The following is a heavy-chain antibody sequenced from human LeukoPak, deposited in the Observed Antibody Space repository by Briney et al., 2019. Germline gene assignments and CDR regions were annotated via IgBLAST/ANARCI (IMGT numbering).Heavy chain of an antibody. V-gene: IGHV3-33*01. CDR1: GFTFSTYG. J-gene: IGHJ4*02. D-gene: IGHD6-19*01. CDR2: IWFDGRDQ. CDR3: ARVRYDSGWYDY. Sequence: PGGSLRLSCAASGFTFSTYGMHWVRQAAGKGLEWVALIWFDGRDQNYADSVKGRFSISRDNSKNTLYLQMNSLRAEDSAVYYCARVRYDSGWYDYWGQGALVTVSS.